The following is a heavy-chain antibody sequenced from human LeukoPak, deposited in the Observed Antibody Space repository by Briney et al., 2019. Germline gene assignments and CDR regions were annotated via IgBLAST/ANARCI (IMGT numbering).Heavy chain of an antibody. Sequence: GGSLRLSCGASGFPFDDYAMHWVLQAPGKGLVWVSRINSDGSSTSYADSVKGRFTISRDNAKNTLYLQMNSLRAEDTAVYYCARGGGHKYCSSTSCPEHYYYYGMDVWGQGTTVTVSS. CDR2: INSDGSST. V-gene: IGHV3-74*01. J-gene: IGHJ6*02. D-gene: IGHD2-2*01. CDR1: GFPFDDYA. CDR3: ARGGGHKYCSSTSCPEHYYYYGMDV.